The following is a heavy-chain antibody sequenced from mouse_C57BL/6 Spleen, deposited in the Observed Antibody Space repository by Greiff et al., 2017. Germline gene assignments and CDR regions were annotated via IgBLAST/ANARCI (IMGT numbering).Heavy chain of an antibody. CDR2: INPNSGGT. J-gene: IGHJ2*01. V-gene: IGHV1-26*01. CDR3: ARETTVVEGLVYFDY. D-gene: IGHD1-1*01. Sequence: EVQLQQSGPELVKPGASVKISCKASGYTFTDYYMNWVKQSHGKSLEWIGEINPNSGGTSYNQKFKGKATLTVDKSASTAYMELRSLTSEDSAVYYCARETTVVEGLVYFDYWGQGTTLTVSS. CDR1: GYTFTDYY.